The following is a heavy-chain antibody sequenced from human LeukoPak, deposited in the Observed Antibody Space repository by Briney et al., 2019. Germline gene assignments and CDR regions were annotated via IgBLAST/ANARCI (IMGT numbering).Heavy chain of an antibody. J-gene: IGHJ6*02. V-gene: IGHV4-34*01. CDR3: ARLRRKAYYYYGMDV. D-gene: IGHD1-14*01. CDR2: INHSGST. Sequence: PSETLSLTCAVYGGSFSDYYWSWIRQPPGKGLEWIGEINHSGSTNYNPSLKSRVTISVDTSKNQFSLKLSSVTAADTAVYYCARLRRKAYYYYGMDVWGQGTTVTVSS. CDR1: GGSFSDYY.